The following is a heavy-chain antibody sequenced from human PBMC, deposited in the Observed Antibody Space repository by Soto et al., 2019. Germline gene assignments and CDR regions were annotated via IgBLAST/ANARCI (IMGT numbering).Heavy chain of an antibody. J-gene: IGHJ6*02. V-gene: IGHV4-31*03. D-gene: IGHD2-21*01. CDR3: ARGDWPTHMDV. Sequence: QVQLQESGPGLVKPSQTLSLTCTVSGGSISGGTYYWSWIRQPPGQGLEWLGYIYFSGSTYYNPSLKSCVIIAFDTSKNHFSLRLSSVTAADTAVYYWARGDWPTHMDVWGQGTTVTVSS. CDR2: IYFSGST. CDR1: GGSISGGTYY.